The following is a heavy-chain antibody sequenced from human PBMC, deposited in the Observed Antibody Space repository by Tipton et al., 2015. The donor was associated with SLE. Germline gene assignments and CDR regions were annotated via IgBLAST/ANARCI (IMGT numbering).Heavy chain of an antibody. CDR2: ISWNSGSI. CDR3: TTYASGD. Sequence: QLVQSGGGLVQPGTSLRLSCVGSGFAFDDYALQWVRQAPGKGLEWVSGISWNSGSIGYADSLKDRFTISRDNTKNSLYLQLDSLRPEDTALYYCTTYASGDWGQGTLVTVSS. D-gene: IGHD3-10*01. CDR1: GFAFDDYA. V-gene: IGHV3-9*01. J-gene: IGHJ1*01.